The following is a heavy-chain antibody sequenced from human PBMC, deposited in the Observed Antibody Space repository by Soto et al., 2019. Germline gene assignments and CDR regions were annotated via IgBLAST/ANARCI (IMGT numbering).Heavy chain of an antibody. CDR2: IYYSGST. V-gene: IGHV4-59*01. Sequence: PSETLSLTCTVSGGSISSYYWSWIRQPPGKGLEWIGYIYYSGSTNYNPSLKSRVTISVDTSKNQFSLKLSSVTAADTAVYYCARTYYDFWSGYYNYFDYWGQGTLVTVSS. CDR1: GGSISSYY. D-gene: IGHD3-3*01. CDR3: ARTYYDFWSGYYNYFDY. J-gene: IGHJ4*02.